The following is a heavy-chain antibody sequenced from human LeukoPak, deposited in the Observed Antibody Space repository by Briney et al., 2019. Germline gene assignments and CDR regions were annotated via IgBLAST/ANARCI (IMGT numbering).Heavy chain of an antibody. CDR2: INPNSGGT. CDR1: GYTFTGYY. V-gene: IGHV1-2*02. Sequence: ASVKVSCKASGYTFTGYYMHWVRQAPGQGLEWMGWINPNSGGTNYAQKFQGRVTMTRDTSISTAYMELSRLRSDDTAVYYCARDRRFLEYYYYMDVWGKGTTVTVSS. J-gene: IGHJ6*03. D-gene: IGHD3-3*01. CDR3: ARDRRFLEYYYYMDV.